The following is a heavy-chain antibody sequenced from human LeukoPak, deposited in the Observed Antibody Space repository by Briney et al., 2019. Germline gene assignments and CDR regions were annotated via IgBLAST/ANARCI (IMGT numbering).Heavy chain of an antibody. J-gene: IGHJ4*02. D-gene: IGHD3-10*01. V-gene: IGHV3-74*01. CDR2: INTDGSHT. Sequence: GGSLRLSCAASGSTFSSYAMSWVRQAPGKGLEWVSRINTDGSHTSHADSVKGRITISRDNAKNTLYLLMNSLRAEDTAVYYCATDYYGPDYWGQGTLVTVSS. CDR3: ATDYYGPDY. CDR1: GSTFSSYA.